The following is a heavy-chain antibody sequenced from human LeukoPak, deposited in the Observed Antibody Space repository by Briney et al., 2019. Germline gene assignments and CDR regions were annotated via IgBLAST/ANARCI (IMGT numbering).Heavy chain of an antibody. CDR3: AREREYSSSWN. V-gene: IGHV3-21*01. CDR2: ISSSSSYI. J-gene: IGHJ4*02. CDR1: GFTFTIYG. D-gene: IGHD6-13*01. Sequence: GGSLRLSCAASGFTFTIYGMNWVRQAPGKGLEWVSSISSSSSYIYYADSVKGRFTISRDNAKNSLYLQMNSLRAEDTAVYYCAREREYSSSWNWGQGTLVTVSS.